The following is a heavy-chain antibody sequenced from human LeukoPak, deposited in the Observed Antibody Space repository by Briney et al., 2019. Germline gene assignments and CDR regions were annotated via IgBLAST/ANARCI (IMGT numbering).Heavy chain of an antibody. CDR3: ARSDYGGNTRPSYYFDY. CDR1: GYTFTSYY. J-gene: IGHJ4*02. Sequence: ASVKVSCKASGYTFTSYYMHWVRQAPGQGLEWMGIINPSGGSTSYAQKFQGRVTMTRDTSTSTVYMELSCLRSEDTAVYYCARSDYGGNTRPSYYFDYWGQGTLVTVSS. V-gene: IGHV1-46*01. D-gene: IGHD4-23*01. CDR2: INPSGGST.